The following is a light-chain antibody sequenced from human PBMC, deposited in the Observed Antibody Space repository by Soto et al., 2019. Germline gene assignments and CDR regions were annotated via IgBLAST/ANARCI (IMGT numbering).Light chain of an antibody. CDR1: QSVSSSY. Sequence: EIVLTQSPGTLSLSPGERATLSCRASQSVSSSYLAWYQQKPGQAPRLLIYGASSRATGIPDRFSGSGSGTEFALTSSRLEPEDFAVYYWQQYGLRTFGYGTQGALK. CDR2: GAS. J-gene: IGKJ2*01. V-gene: IGKV3-20*01. CDR3: QQYGLRT.